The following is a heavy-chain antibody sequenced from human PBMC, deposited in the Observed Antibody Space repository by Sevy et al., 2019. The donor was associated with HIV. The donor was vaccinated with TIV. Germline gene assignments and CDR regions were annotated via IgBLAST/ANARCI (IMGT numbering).Heavy chain of an antibody. V-gene: IGHV3-48*03. D-gene: IGHD6-13*01. CDR1: GFTISSYE. CDR2: ISNSGSII. J-gene: IGHJ1*01. Sequence: GGSLRLSCVASGFTISSYEMNWVRQAPGKGLEWVSYISNSGSIIYYEDSVKGRFTISRDNAKNSLYLQMNSLRAEDTAVYYCAREDGSRQYFQYWGQGTLVTVSS. CDR3: AREDGSRQYFQY.